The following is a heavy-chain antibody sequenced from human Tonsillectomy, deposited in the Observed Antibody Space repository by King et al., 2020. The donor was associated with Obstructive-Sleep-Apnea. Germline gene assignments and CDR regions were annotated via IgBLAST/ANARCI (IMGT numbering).Heavy chain of an antibody. D-gene: IGHD2-2*01. Sequence: QLQESGPGLVKSSETLSLTCNGSGASISISSYYWGWIRQPPGKGLEWIGSIYYSGSTSYNLYLKSRFTISVDTSRTRFPLMRSPVTAADTAVYYCARVYSTTTCYDYWGQGTLVTVSS. CDR1: GASISISSYY. J-gene: IGHJ4*02. CDR3: ARVYSTTTCYDY. V-gene: IGHV4-39*06. CDR2: IYYSGST.